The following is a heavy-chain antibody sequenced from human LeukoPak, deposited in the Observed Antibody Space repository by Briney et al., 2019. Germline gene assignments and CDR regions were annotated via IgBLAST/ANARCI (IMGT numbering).Heavy chain of an antibody. Sequence: PGGSLRLSCAASGFTFSSYSMNWVRQASGKGLEWVSYISSSSSTIYYADSVKGRFTISRDNAKNSLYLQMNSLRDEDTAVYYCARDDSSGILYYFDYWGQGTLVTVSS. CDR1: GFTFSSYS. CDR2: ISSSSSTI. J-gene: IGHJ4*02. CDR3: ARDDSSGILYYFDY. D-gene: IGHD3-22*01. V-gene: IGHV3-48*02.